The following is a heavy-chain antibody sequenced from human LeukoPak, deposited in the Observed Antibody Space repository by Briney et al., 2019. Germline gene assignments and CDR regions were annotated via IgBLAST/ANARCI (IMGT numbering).Heavy chain of an antibody. CDR3: ARDLTAPVYYYYGMDV. J-gene: IGHJ6*02. CDR2: IIPIFGTA. CDR1: GYTFSSYA. V-gene: IGHV1-69*13. Sequence: SVKVSCKASGYTFSSYAISWVRQAPGQGLEWMGGIIPIFGTANYAQKFQGRVTITADESTSTAYMELSSLRSEDTAVYYCARDLTAPVYYYYGMDVWGQGTTVTVSS.